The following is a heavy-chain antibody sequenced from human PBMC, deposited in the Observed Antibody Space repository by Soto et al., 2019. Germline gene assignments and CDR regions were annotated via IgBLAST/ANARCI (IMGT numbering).Heavy chain of an antibody. CDR3: ARSSGYYDVDY. D-gene: IGHD3-22*01. V-gene: IGHV1-3*01. CDR1: GYTFTSYA. J-gene: IGHJ4*02. Sequence: QVQLVQSGAEVKKPGASVKVSCKASGYTFTSYAMHWVRQAPGQRLEWMGWINAGNGNTKYSQKFQGRVTITRDTSASTAYMELSSLRSEDTAVYYRARSSGYYDVDYWGQGNLVTVSS. CDR2: INAGNGNT.